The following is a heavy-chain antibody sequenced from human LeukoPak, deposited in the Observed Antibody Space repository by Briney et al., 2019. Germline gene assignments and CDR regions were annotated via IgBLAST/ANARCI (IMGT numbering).Heavy chain of an antibody. V-gene: IGHV4-59*08. CDR3: ARRGSSAYNWFDP. J-gene: IGHJ5*02. Sequence: SETLSLTCTVSGASISNYYWSWIRQPPGKGLEWVGYIYYSGSTNYNPSLKSRVTISVDTSKNQFSLKLSSVTAADTAVYYCARRGSSAYNWFDPWGQGTLVTVSS. CDR2: IYYSGST. D-gene: IGHD6-25*01. CDR1: GASISNYY.